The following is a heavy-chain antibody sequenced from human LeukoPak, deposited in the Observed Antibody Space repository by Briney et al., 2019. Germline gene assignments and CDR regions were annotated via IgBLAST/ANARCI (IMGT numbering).Heavy chain of an antibody. D-gene: IGHD5-18*01. CDR2: ISNSGGST. CDR3: AKDLRIQLWAYYFDY. V-gene: IGHV3-23*01. J-gene: IGHJ4*02. Sequence: TGGSLRLSCAASGFTFSSYAMTWVRQAPGKGLEWVSTISNSGGSTYYADSVKGRFTISRDNSKNTLYLHMNSLRDEDTAVYYCAKDLRIQLWAYYFDYWGQGTLVTVS. CDR1: GFTFSSYA.